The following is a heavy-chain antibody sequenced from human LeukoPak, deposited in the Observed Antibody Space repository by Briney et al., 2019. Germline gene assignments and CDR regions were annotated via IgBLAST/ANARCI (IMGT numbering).Heavy chain of an antibody. J-gene: IGHJ4*02. D-gene: IGHD5-24*01. Sequence: GGSLRLFCAASGFTFSTSAMSWVRQAPGKGLEWVSNISGSGSGGSTYYADSVKGRFTISRDNSKNTPYLQMNSLRAEDTAVYYCTKSGYNRFDYWGQGTLVTVSS. CDR3: TKSGYNRFDY. CDR2: ISGSGSGGST. CDR1: GFTFSTSA. V-gene: IGHV3-23*01.